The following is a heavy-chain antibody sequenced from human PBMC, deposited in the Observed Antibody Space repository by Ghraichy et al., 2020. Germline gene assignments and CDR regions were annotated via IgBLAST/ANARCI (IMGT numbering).Heavy chain of an antibody. J-gene: IGHJ6*02. CDR1: GFTFSSYA. CDR3: VKAILTGYYLNYYGMDV. V-gene: IGHV3-64D*09. Sequence: LSLTCSASGFTFSSYAMHWVRQAPGKGLEYVSAISNNGGSTYYTDSVKGRFTISRDNSKNTLYLQMSSLRAEDTAVYYCVKAILTGYYLNYYGMDVWGQGTTVTVSS. CDR2: ISNNGGST. D-gene: IGHD3-9*01.